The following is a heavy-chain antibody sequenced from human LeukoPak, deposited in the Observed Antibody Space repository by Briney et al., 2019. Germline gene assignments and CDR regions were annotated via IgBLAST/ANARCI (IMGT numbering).Heavy chain of an antibody. J-gene: IGHJ6*03. CDR1: GGTFSSYA. V-gene: IGHV1-69*06. D-gene: IGHD6-6*01. CDR3: ARGPYSSSYYYYYYYYMDV. Sequence: SVKVSCKASGGTFSSYAISWVRQAPGQGLEWMGGIIPIFGTANYAQKFQGRVTITADKSTSTAYMELSSLRSEDTAVYYCARGPYSSSYYYYYYYYMDVWGKGTTVTVSS. CDR2: IIPIFGTA.